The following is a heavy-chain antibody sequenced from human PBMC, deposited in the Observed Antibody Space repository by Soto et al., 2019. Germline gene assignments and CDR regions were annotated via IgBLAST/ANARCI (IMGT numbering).Heavy chain of an antibody. D-gene: IGHD1-1*01. V-gene: IGHV3-48*03. Sequence: GGSLRLSCAASGFTFRSYEMNWVRQAPGRGLEWIAYISSGGSTIYYADSVRGRFTISRDNAESSLYLQMDSLRGEDTAFYYCARVTWNDETYFDSWGQGTRVTVSS. J-gene: IGHJ4*02. CDR3: ARVTWNDETYFDS. CDR2: ISSGGSTI. CDR1: GFTFRSYE.